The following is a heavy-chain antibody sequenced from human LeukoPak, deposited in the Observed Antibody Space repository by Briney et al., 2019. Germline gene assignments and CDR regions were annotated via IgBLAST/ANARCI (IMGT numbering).Heavy chain of an antibody. J-gene: IGHJ4*02. Sequence: SGTLSLTCTVSGTSISSSYWSWIRQPPGKGLEWIGYIYYTGSTNYNPSLKSRVTISFDTSKNQFSLKLISVTAADTAVFYCAKLASGGYYHHFDYWGQGALVTVSS. D-gene: IGHD3-22*01. CDR1: GTSISSSY. CDR3: AKLASGGYYHHFDY. CDR2: IYYTGST. V-gene: IGHV4-59*01.